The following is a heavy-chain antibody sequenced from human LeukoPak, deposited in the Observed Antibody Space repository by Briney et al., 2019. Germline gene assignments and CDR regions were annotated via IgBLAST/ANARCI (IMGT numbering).Heavy chain of an antibody. Sequence: TGGSLRLSCAASGFTFSSYAMSWVRQAPGKGLEWVSAISGSGGSTYYADSVKGRFTISRDNSKNTLYPQMNSLRAEDTAVYYCANDLAAAGTNFDYWGQGTLVTVSS. CDR1: GFTFSSYA. D-gene: IGHD6-13*01. CDR3: ANDLAAAGTNFDY. V-gene: IGHV3-23*01. CDR2: ISGSGGST. J-gene: IGHJ4*02.